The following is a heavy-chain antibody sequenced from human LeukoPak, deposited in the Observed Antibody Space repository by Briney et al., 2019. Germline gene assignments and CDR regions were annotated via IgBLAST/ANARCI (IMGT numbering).Heavy chain of an antibody. CDR3: ARAGEADDY. Sequence: SVKVSCKASGGTFSSYAISWVRQAPGQGLEWMGGIIPIFGTANYAQKLQGRVTMTTDTSTSTAYMELRSLRSDDTAVYYCARAGEADDYWGQGTLVTVSS. CDR1: GGTFSSYA. J-gene: IGHJ4*02. D-gene: IGHD6-13*01. CDR2: IIPIFGTA. V-gene: IGHV1-69*05.